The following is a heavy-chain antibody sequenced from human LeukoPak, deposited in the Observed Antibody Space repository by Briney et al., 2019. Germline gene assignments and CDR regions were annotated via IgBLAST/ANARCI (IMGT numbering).Heavy chain of an antibody. V-gene: IGHV4-4*09. Sequence: SENLSLTCTVSGGSISSYYWSWIRQPPGKGLEWIGYIYTSGSTNYNPSLKSRLSMSLDTSMNQVSLRLSSVTAADTAVYYCARGVPVDFRGQGTLVTVSS. CDR1: GGSISSYY. J-gene: IGHJ4*02. CDR3: ARGVPVDF. CDR2: IYTSGST.